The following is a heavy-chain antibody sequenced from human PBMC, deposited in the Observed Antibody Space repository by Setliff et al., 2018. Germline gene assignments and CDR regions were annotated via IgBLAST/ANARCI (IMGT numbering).Heavy chain of an antibody. J-gene: IGHJ4*02. D-gene: IGHD2-21*01. CDR1: GGSVGNSYYY. V-gene: IGHV4-61*02. CDR3: VRSAVYCASDCYPRYFDS. CDR2: IYTTWST. Sequence: PSETLSLTCTVSGGSVGNSYYYWNWIRQPAGKGLEWIGRIYTTWSTNYNPSLRSRVSISLDTSKSQFSLQLSSVTAADTAVYYCVRSAVYCASDCYPRYFDSWGQGTLVNVSS.